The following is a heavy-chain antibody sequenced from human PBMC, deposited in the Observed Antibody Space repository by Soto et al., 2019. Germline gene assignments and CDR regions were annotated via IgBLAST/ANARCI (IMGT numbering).Heavy chain of an antibody. J-gene: IGHJ6*02. CDR1: GFTFSSYA. CDR3: AKAPDPTPYYYYYYGMDV. D-gene: IGHD2-15*01. Sequence: PGGSLRLSCAASGFTFSSYAMSWVRQAPGKGLEWVSAISGSGGSTYYADSVKGRFTISRDNSKNTLYLQMNSLRAEDTAVYYCAKAPDPTPYYYYYYGMDVWGQGTTVTVSS. V-gene: IGHV3-23*01. CDR2: ISGSGGST.